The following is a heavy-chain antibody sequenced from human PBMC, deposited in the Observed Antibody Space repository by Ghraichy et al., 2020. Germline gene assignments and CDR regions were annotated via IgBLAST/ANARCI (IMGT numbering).Heavy chain of an antibody. J-gene: IGHJ4*02. Sequence: SETLSLTCTVSGGSISRSSYYWGWIRQPPGKGLEWIGSIYYSGSTYYNPSLKSRVTISVDTSKNHFSLRLSSVTAADTAVYYCARGGYNYGYSVDYWGQGTLVTVSS. CDR1: GGSISRSSYY. CDR2: IYYSGST. V-gene: IGHV4-39*01. CDR3: ARGGYNYGYSVDY. D-gene: IGHD5-18*01.